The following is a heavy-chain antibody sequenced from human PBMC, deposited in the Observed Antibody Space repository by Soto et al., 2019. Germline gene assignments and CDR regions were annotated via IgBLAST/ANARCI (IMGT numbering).Heavy chain of an antibody. CDR3: AREKYDGYHYYTMDV. CDR1: GFTLSRSW. J-gene: IGHJ6*02. V-gene: IGHV3-74*01. Sequence: EVQLVESGGGLVQPGGSLRLSCAASGFTLSRSWMHWVRQAPGKGLVWISRLKSDGTSTTYAGSVKGRFTISRDNAKNTLDLEMNSLRAEDTAVYYCAREKYDGYHYYTMDVWGQGTSVTVSS. D-gene: IGHD3-22*01. CDR2: LKSDGTST.